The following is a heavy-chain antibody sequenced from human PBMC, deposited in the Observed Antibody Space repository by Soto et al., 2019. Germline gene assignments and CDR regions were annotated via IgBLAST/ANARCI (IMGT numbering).Heavy chain of an antibody. Sequence: SETLSLTCTVCGDSVSSVASHWTCIRQSPGKGLEWIGYIYHNGTADCNPSLKSRVSISVDTSKNQFSLKLTSATTADTAVYYCARLAWSTSKLGVWRQGTMLTVSS. CDR1: GDSVSSVASH. D-gene: IGHD2-15*01. CDR3: ARLAWSTSKLGV. V-gene: IGHV4-61*08. J-gene: IGHJ3*01. CDR2: IYHNGTA.